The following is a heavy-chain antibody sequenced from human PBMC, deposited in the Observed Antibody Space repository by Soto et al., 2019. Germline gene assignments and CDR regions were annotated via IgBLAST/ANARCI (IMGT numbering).Heavy chain of an antibody. Sequence: QITLKESGPTLVKPTQTLTLTCTFSGISFSTNGVGVAWIRQPPGGALEWLALIYWDDDKKYNPSLRSRLSITRDTSKNQVLLTMSNMDPVDTATYYCAYRFLSGVGESWGPGTLVTVSS. D-gene: IGHD3-10*01. CDR1: GISFSTNGVG. V-gene: IGHV2-5*02. J-gene: IGHJ5*02. CDR2: IYWDDDK. CDR3: AYRFLSGVGES.